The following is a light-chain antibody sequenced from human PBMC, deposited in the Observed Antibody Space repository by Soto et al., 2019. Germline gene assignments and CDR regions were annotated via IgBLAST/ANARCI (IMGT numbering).Light chain of an antibody. V-gene: IGKV3D-20*02. CDR2: GAS. Sequence: DIALTQSAGNLCLSPGEGGNLXCRASQSLSNNYRAWYQQKPGKAPRLLXXGASNRATGIQERLSGSGSGRDFTLNISSLQSEDFAVYYCKQRSNWPRETFGQGTKVDIK. CDR3: KQRSNWPRET. CDR1: QSLSNNY. J-gene: IGKJ1*01.